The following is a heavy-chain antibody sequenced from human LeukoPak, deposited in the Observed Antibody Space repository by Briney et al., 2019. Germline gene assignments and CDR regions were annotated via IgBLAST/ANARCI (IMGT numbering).Heavy chain of an antibody. V-gene: IGHV3-48*01. CDR2: ISSSSSTI. Sequence: GGSLRLSCAASGFTFSSYSMNWVRQAPGKGLEWVSYISSSSSTIYYADSVKGRFTISRDNAKNSLYLQMNSLRAEDTAVYYCAKERDYGDLNYWGQGTLVTVSS. J-gene: IGHJ4*02. CDR1: GFTFSSYS. D-gene: IGHD4-17*01. CDR3: AKERDYGDLNY.